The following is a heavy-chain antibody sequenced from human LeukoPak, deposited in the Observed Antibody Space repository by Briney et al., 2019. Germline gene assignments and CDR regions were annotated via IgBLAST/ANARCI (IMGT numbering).Heavy chain of an antibody. CDR2: IYYSGST. D-gene: IGHD3-22*01. Sequence: SETLSLTCTVSGGSISSYYWSWIRQPPGKGLEWIGYIYYSGSTNYNPSLKSRVTISVDTSKNQFSLKLSSVTAADTAVYYCARHHSNYYDSSGDAFDIWGQGTMVTVSS. V-gene: IGHV4-59*08. CDR3: ARHHSNYYDSSGDAFDI. J-gene: IGHJ3*02. CDR1: GGSISSYY.